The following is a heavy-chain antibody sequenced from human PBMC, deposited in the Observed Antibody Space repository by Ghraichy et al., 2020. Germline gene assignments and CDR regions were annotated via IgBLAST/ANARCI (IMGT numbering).Heavy chain of an antibody. CDR2: INTGNGDT. Sequence: ASVKVSCKASGYIFTRHEIFWLRQAPGQGLECMGWINTGNGDTKYSQNFQGRVTFTGDTSASTVYMELNSLRFEDTAVYYCARNLNGLDPWGQGTLVTVSS. J-gene: IGHJ5*02. CDR1: GYIFTRHE. CDR3: ARNLNGLDP. D-gene: IGHD1-1*01. V-gene: IGHV1-3*04.